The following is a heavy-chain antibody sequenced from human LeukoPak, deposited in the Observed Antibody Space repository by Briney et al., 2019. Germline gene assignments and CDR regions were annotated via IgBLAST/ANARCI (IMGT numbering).Heavy chain of an antibody. D-gene: IGHD6-13*01. Sequence: SCKAFGYTFTSNYMHWVRQAPGKGLEWVAFIRYDGSNKYYADSVKGRFTISRDNSKNTLYLQMNSLRAEDTAVYYCAKAQIAAAGRVDAFDIWGQGTMVTVSS. J-gene: IGHJ3*02. CDR2: IRYDGSNK. CDR1: GYTFTSNY. CDR3: AKAQIAAAGRVDAFDI. V-gene: IGHV3-30*02.